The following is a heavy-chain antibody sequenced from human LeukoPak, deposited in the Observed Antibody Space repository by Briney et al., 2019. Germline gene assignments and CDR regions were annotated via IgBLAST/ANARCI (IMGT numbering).Heavy chain of an antibody. CDR2: IKSKTDGGTT. Sequence: GGSLRLSCAASGFTFSNACMSWVRQAPGKGLEWVGRIKSKTDGGTTDYAAPVKGRFTISRDDSKNTLYLQMNSLKTEDTAVYYCTTDLIVVVIRVDAFDIWGQGTMVTVSS. CDR1: GFTFSNAC. CDR3: TTDLIVVVIRVDAFDI. V-gene: IGHV3-15*01. D-gene: IGHD3-22*01. J-gene: IGHJ3*02.